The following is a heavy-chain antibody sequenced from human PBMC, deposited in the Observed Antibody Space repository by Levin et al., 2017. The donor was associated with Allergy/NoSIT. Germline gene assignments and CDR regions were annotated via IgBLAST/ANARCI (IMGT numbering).Heavy chain of an antibody. CDR2: INSDGSST. CDR3: ARGRFMVRGVKNFDY. D-gene: IGHD3-10*01. CDR1: GFTFSSYW. Sequence: GGSLRLSCAASGFTFSSYWMHWVRQAPGKGLVWVSRINSDGSSTSYADSVKGRFTISRDNAKNTLYLQMNSLRAEDTAVYYCARGRFMVRGVKNFDYWGQGTLVTVSS. V-gene: IGHV3-74*01. J-gene: IGHJ4*02.